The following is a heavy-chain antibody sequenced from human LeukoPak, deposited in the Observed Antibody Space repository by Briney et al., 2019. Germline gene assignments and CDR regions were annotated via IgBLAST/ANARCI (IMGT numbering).Heavy chain of an antibody. CDR1: GFTFSSYW. Sequence: GGSLRLSCAASGFTFSSYWMSWVRQIPGKGLEWVASISNGGGATYYVDSVRGRFTISRDDAKNSLFLQMNGLGSDDTAVYYCTRENYVPDSWGQGTLVTVSS. CDR2: ISNGGGAT. CDR3: TRENYVPDS. J-gene: IGHJ5*02. V-gene: IGHV3-7*03. D-gene: IGHD3-10*02.